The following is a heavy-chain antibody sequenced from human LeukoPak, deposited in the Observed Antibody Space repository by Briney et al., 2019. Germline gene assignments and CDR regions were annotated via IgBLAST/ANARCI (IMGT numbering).Heavy chain of an antibody. CDR2: ISFSSATI. CDR3: ARGGSYLSAFDI. CDR1: GFTFDDYG. J-gene: IGHJ3*02. Sequence: GGSLRLSCAASGFTFDDYGMSWVRQAPGKGLEWVSYISFSSATIHYADSVKGRFTISRDNSKNTLYLQMNSLRAEDTAVYYCARGGSYLSAFDIWGQGTMVTVSS. D-gene: IGHD1-26*01. V-gene: IGHV3-48*01.